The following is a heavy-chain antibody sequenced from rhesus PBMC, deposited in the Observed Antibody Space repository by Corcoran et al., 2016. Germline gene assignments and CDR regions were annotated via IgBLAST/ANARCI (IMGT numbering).Heavy chain of an antibody. J-gene: IGHJ4*01. CDR3: ARESYYYSGSYYSDY. CDR2: IYGSSTST. V-gene: IGHV4S10*01. Sequence: QVQLQESGPGVVKPSETLPLTCAVSGGPFRDSYRWSWVRQPPGKGLEGIGYIYGSSTSTNYNPSLKSRVTISKDTSKNQFSLKLSSVTAADTAVYYCARESYYYSGSYYSDYWGQGVLVTVSS. CDR1: GGPFRDSYR. D-gene: IGHD3-16*01.